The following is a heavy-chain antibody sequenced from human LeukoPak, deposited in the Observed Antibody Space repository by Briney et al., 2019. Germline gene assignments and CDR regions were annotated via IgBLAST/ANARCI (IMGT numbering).Heavy chain of an antibody. CDR3: ARALEVGISIAARREPYYFDY. J-gene: IGHJ4*02. CDR1: GGSFSGYY. D-gene: IGHD6-6*01. CDR2: INHSGST. Sequence: SETLSLTCAVYGGSFSGYYWSWIRQPPGKGLKWIGEINHSGSTNYNPSLKSRVTISVDTSKNQFSLKLSSVTAADTAVYYCARALEVGISIAARREPYYFDYWGQGTLVTVSS. V-gene: IGHV4-34*01.